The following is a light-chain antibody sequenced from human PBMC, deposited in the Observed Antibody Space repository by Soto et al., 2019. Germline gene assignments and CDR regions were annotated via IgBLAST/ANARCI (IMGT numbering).Light chain of an antibody. J-gene: IGKJ5*01. V-gene: IGKV1-39*01. Sequence: IQMTQSPSSLSASVGDRVTITCGASQSISTYLNWYQQKPGKAPKLLIYAASSLQSGVPSRFSGSGSGTDFTLTITSLQXEDFATYXCXXXYSPXITFGQGTRLEI. CDR1: QSISTY. CDR2: AAS. CDR3: XXXYSPXIT.